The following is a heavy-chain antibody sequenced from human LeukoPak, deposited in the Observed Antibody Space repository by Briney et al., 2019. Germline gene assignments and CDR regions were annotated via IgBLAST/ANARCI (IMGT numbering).Heavy chain of an antibody. Sequence: ASVKVSCKASGYTFTGYYMHWVRQAPGQGLEWMGWINPNSGGTNYAQKFQGRVTMTRDTSISTAYIELSRLRSDDTAAYYCARFPNVWSDYTWFDPWGQGTLVTVSS. CDR2: INPNSGGT. CDR3: ARFPNVWSDYTWFDP. D-gene: IGHD3-3*01. V-gene: IGHV1-2*02. J-gene: IGHJ5*02. CDR1: GYTFTGYY.